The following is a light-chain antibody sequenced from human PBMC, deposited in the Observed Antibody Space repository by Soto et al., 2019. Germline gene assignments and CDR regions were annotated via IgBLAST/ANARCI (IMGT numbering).Light chain of an antibody. CDR3: QQLNSYPHT. V-gene: IGKV1-9*01. CDR1: QGINNY. Sequence: DIQLTQSPSFLSASVGDRVTITCRASQGINNYLAWYQQKPGKAPKLLIYAASTLQSGVPSRFSGSRSGTEFTLTISSLQPEDFATYYCQQLNSYPHTFGQGTKLEIK. CDR2: AAS. J-gene: IGKJ2*01.